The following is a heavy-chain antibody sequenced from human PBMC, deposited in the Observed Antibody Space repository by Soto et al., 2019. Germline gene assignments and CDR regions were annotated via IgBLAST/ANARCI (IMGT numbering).Heavy chain of an antibody. V-gene: IGHV1-69*13. CDR1: GGTFSSYA. D-gene: IGHD3-22*01. CDR3: ARERAYDSSGYYYVDFDY. CDR2: IIPIFGTA. Sequence: VASVKVSCKASGGTFSSYAISWVRQAPGQGLEWMGGIIPIFGTANYAQKFQGRVTITADESTSTAYTELSSLRSEDTAVYYCARERAYDSSGYYYVDFDYWGQGTLVTVSS. J-gene: IGHJ4*02.